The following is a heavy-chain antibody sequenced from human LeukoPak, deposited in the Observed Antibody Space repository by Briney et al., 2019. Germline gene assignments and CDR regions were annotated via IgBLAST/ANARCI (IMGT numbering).Heavy chain of an antibody. CDR2: IYYSGYT. CDR1: GGPINTYY. D-gene: IGHD4-11*01. J-gene: IGHJ6*02. Sequence: SETLSLTCPVSGGPINTYYWSWIRQPPGKGLEWIGYIYYSGYTKYNPSLKTRVTISVDTSKNQFSLKLSSVTAADTAVYYCARSYSNSGYGFYGMLVWGRGTTVTVSS. V-gene: IGHV4-59*08. CDR3: ARSYSNSGYGFYGMLV.